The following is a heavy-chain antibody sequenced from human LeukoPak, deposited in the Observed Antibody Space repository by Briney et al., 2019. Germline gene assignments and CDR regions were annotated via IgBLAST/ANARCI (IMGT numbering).Heavy chain of an antibody. CDR2: IIPILRTP. J-gene: IGHJ4*02. CDR1: GYTFTGYY. V-gene: IGHV1-69*16. CDR3: ARGCSDDFWSGYSSYFDH. Sequence: PVKVSCKASGYTFTGYYMHWVRQAPGQGLEWMGGIIPILRTPNYAQKFQGRVTITTDESTSTAYMELSSLRSEDTAIYYCARGCSDDFWSGYSSYFDHWGQGTLVTVSS. D-gene: IGHD3-3*01.